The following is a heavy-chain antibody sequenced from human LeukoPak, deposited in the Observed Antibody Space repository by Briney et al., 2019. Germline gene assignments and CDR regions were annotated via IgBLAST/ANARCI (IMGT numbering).Heavy chain of an antibody. CDR2: INHSGST. V-gene: IGHV4-34*01. CDR3: ARGTKLWWRPLGWFDP. CDR1: GGSFSGYY. Sequence: SEALSLTCAVYGGSFSGYYWSWIRQPLGKGLEWIGEINHSGSTNYSPSLKSRVTISVDTSKNQFSLKLSSVTAADTAVYYCARGTKLWWRPLGWFDPWGQGTLVTVSS. J-gene: IGHJ5*02. D-gene: IGHD2-21*01.